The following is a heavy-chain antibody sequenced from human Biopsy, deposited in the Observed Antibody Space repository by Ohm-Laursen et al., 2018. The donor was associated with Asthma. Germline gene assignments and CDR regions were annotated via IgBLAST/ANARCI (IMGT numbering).Heavy chain of an antibody. D-gene: IGHD3-22*01. V-gene: IGHV3-53*01. J-gene: IGHJ4*02. CDR1: GFAVSRDH. CDR3: ARGDSSNWSHYYFDY. CDR2: IYSGGTS. Sequence: SLRLSCAVSGFAVSRDHMFWVRQAPGKGLEWVSVIYSGGTSHTADSVRGRFTISRDYSKNTSYLQMHSLRAEDTAVYYCARGDSSNWSHYYFDYWGQGTLVTVSS.